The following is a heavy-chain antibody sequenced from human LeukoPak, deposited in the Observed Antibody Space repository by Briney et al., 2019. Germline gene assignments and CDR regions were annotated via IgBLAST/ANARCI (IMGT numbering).Heavy chain of an antibody. CDR2: IYYSGNT. Sequence: PEGTLSLTCTVSGGSISSSSYYWGWIRQPPGKGLEWIGSIYYSGNTYYNPSLKSRVTISVYTSKNQFSLKLSSVTAADTAVYYCARRDSSSWYVRGFDYWGQGTLVTVSS. V-gene: IGHV4-39*01. D-gene: IGHD6-13*01. CDR3: ARRDSSSWYVRGFDY. CDR1: GGSISSSSYY. J-gene: IGHJ4*02.